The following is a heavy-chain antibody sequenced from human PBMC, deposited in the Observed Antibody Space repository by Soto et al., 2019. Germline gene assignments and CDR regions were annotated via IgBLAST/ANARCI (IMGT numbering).Heavy chain of an antibody. CDR1: GITLSFSSYG. CDR2: ISSSSYPI. Sequence: EVQLVESGGGLVQPGGSLRLSCAASGITLSFSSYGMNWVRLAPGKGLEWVSYISSSSYPIYYADSVKGRFTISRDNAKKSLYLQMNSLRAEDTAVYYWARDLGIAATITLDYWGQGTLVTVSS. J-gene: IGHJ4*02. V-gene: IGHV3-48*01. CDR3: ARDLGIAATITLDY. D-gene: IGHD5-12*01.